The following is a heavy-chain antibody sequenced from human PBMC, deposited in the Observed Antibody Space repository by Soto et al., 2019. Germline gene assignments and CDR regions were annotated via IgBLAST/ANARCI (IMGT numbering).Heavy chain of an antibody. D-gene: IGHD2-2*02. Sequence: ASVKVSCKASGYTFTSYCISWVRQAPVQGLEWMGWISAYNGNTNYAQKLQGRVTMTTDTSTSTAYMELRSLRSDDTAVYYCARGYCSSTSCYTRKNYYYGMDVWGQGTTVTVSS. J-gene: IGHJ6*02. CDR1: GYTFTSYC. CDR2: ISAYNGNT. CDR3: ARGYCSSTSCYTRKNYYYGMDV. V-gene: IGHV1-18*01.